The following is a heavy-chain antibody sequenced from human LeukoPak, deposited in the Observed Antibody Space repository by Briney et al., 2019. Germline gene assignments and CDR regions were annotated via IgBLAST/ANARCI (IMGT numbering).Heavy chain of an antibody. CDR1: GYTFTGYY. Sequence: ASVKVSCKASGYTFTGYYMHWVRQAPGQGLEWMGWINPNSGGTNYAQKFQGRVTMTRDTSISTAYMELSRLRSDDTAVYYCARLFVVVIAIDAFDIWGQGTMVTVSS. V-gene: IGHV1-2*02. D-gene: IGHD2-21*01. CDR2: INPNSGGT. J-gene: IGHJ3*02. CDR3: ARLFVVVIAIDAFDI.